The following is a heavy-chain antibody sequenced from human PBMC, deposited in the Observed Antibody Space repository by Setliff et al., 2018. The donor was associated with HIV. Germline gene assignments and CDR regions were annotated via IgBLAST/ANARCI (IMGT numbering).Heavy chain of an antibody. J-gene: IGHJ6*03. D-gene: IGHD2-21*02. V-gene: IGHV3-49*04. CDR3: TREVVTTSLGNYYYMDV. CDR1: GLTFGDYS. Sequence: TGGSLRLSCRGLGLTFGDYSMAWVRQAPGKGLEWVGFIRSKRYGGTTEYAASVKGRFSISRDDSKGIAYLQMSSLKSEDTAAYYCTREVVTTSLGNYYYMDVWGKGTTVTVSS. CDR2: IRSKRYGGTT.